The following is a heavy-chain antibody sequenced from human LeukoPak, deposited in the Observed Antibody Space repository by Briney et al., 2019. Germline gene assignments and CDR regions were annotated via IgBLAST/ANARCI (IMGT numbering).Heavy chain of an antibody. D-gene: IGHD4-17*01. J-gene: IGHJ4*02. V-gene: IGHV3-33*01. CDR3: ARDADYGDYGLDY. Sequence: GGSLRLSCAASGFTFRSYGMHWVRQAPGKGLEWVAVMWYDGSNKYHADSVKGRFTISRDNSKNTLYLQMNSLRAEGTAVYYCARDADYGDYGLDYWGQGTLVTVSS. CDR2: MWYDGSNK. CDR1: GFTFRSYG.